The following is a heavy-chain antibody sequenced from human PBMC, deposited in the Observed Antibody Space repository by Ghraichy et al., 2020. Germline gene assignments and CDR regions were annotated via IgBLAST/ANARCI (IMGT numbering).Heavy chain of an antibody. Sequence: GGSLRLSCAVSGFTFSSYWMTWVRQAPGKGLEWVASIKQDGSEIYYVDSVKGRFAISRDNAKNSLYLQMNSLRAEDTAVYYCARLVDTIMVFGFDYWGQGTLVTVSS. V-gene: IGHV3-7*03. CDR3: ARLVDTIMVFGFDY. CDR2: IKQDGSEI. D-gene: IGHD3/OR15-3a*01. J-gene: IGHJ4*02. CDR1: GFTFSSYW.